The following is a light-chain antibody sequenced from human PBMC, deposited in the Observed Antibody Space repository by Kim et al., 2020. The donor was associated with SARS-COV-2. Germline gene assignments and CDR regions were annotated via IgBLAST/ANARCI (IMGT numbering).Light chain of an antibody. CDR3: AALDDSLNGWV. V-gene: IGLV1-36*01. CDR1: SSNIGNNA. Sequence: QSVLTQPPSVSEAPRQRVTISCSGSSSNIGNNAVNWYQQLPGKAPKLLIYYDDLLPSGVSDRFSGSKSGTSASLAISGLQSEDEADYYCAALDDSLNGWVFSGGTKLTVL. J-gene: IGLJ3*02. CDR2: YDD.